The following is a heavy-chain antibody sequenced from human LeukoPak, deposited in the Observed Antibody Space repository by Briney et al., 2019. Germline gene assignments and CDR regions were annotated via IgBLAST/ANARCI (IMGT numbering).Heavy chain of an antibody. D-gene: IGHD1-20*01. CDR1: GFSFSSYY. CDR2: IKTDGSRT. Sequence: GGSLRPSCAASGFSFSSYYMYWVRQAPEKGLAWVSRIKTDGSRTAYADSAQGRFTISRDNAKNTLFLQMNSLRGEDTAVYYCVAYNWNYPDYWGQGTLVTVSS. V-gene: IGHV3-74*01. J-gene: IGHJ4*02. CDR3: VAYNWNYPDY.